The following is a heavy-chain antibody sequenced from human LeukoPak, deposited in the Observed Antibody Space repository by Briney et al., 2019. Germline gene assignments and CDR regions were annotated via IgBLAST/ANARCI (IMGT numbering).Heavy chain of an antibody. D-gene: IGHD3-3*01. CDR3: AKDRNYDFTVDAFDI. V-gene: IGHV3-23*01. J-gene: IGHJ3*02. CDR2: ISGSGGTT. Sequence: GGSLRLSCTASGFTFGDYAMSWVRQAPGKGLEWVSTISGSGGTTYYPDSVKGRFTISRDNSKNTLHLQMNSLRAEDTAVYYCAKDRNYDFTVDAFDIWGQGTTVIVSS. CDR1: GFTFGDYA.